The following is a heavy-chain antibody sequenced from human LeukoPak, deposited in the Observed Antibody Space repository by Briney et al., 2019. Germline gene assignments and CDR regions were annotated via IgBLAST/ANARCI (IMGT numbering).Heavy chain of an antibody. CDR2: MYYSGFT. Sequence: SETLSLTCTVSGGSISSSAYYWGWIRQPPGKGLEWIGSMYYSGFTYYNLSLKSRVTISVDTSTDQFSLKLSSVTAADTAVYYCARQSRAGGQWLVLIDYWGQGTLVTVSS. J-gene: IGHJ4*02. CDR1: GGSISSSAYY. CDR3: ARQSRAGGQWLVLIDY. V-gene: IGHV4-39*01. D-gene: IGHD6-19*01.